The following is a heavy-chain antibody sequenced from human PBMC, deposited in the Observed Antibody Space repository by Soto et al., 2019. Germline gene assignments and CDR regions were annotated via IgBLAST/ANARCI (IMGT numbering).Heavy chain of an antibody. D-gene: IGHD3-9*01. J-gene: IGHJ4*02. CDR3: ARADDRGFFDY. V-gene: IGHV3-33*01. CDR2: IWYDGSNK. Sequence: GSLRLSCAASGFPFNNYHMHWVRQAPGKGLDWVALIWYDGSNKYYTESVKGRFTISRDNSKSTLYLQMNSLRAEDTAVYYCARADDRGFFDYWGQGTLVTVSS. CDR1: GFPFNNYH.